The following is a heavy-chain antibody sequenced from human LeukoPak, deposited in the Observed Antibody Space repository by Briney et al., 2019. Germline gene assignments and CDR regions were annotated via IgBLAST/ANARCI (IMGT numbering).Heavy chain of an antibody. J-gene: IGHJ3*01. V-gene: IGHV3-30-3*01. Sequence: GGSLRLSCAASGFIFSDYAMHWVRQAPGKGLEWVALISSDGTTKYNADSVEGRFTISRDTSMDTLYLQMNSLRVDDTSVYYCARGILSPRSVAFDVWGQGTMVTVS. CDR2: ISSDGTTK. D-gene: IGHD3-3*01. CDR1: GFIFSDYA. CDR3: ARGILSPRSVAFDV.